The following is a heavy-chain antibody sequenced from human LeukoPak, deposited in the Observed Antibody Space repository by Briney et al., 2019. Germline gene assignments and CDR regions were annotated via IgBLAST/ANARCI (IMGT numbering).Heavy chain of an antibody. Sequence: ASVKVSCKASGYTLTGYYMHWVRQAPGQGLEWMGWINPNSGGTNYAQKFQGRVTMTRDTSISTAYMELSRLRSDDTAVYYCAREKGRIAAAVRYFDYWGQGTLVTVSS. J-gene: IGHJ4*02. D-gene: IGHD6-13*01. CDR1: GYTLTGYY. V-gene: IGHV1-2*02. CDR2: INPNSGGT. CDR3: AREKGRIAAAVRYFDY.